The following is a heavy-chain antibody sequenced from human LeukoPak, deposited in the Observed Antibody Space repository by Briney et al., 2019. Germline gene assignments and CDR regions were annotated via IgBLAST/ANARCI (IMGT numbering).Heavy chain of an antibody. CDR3: ARDLDNYSGSGSYYNGDPLFQH. V-gene: IGHV1-2*02. D-gene: IGHD3-10*01. CDR2: IHPNSGGT. CDR1: GYTFTAYY. Sequence: ASVKVSCKASGYTFTAYYVHWVRQAPGQGLEWMGWIHPNSGGTKYAQNFQGRVTMTRDTSISTGYVELSRLRSDDTAVYYCARDLDNYSGSGSYYNGDPLFQHWGQGTLVTVSS. J-gene: IGHJ1*01.